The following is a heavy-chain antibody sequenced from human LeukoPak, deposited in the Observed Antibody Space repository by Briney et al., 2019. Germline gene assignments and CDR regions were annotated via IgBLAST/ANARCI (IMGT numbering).Heavy chain of an antibody. CDR3: ASPNYDSSGRFDY. V-gene: IGHV1-2*02. Sequence: GASVKVSCKASGYTFTGYYMHWVRQAPGQGLEWMGWINPNSGGTNYAQKFQDRVTMTRDTSISTAYMELSRLRSDDTAVYYCASPNYDSSGRFDYWGQGALVTVSS. CDR1: GYTFTGYY. D-gene: IGHD3-22*01. J-gene: IGHJ4*02. CDR2: INPNSGGT.